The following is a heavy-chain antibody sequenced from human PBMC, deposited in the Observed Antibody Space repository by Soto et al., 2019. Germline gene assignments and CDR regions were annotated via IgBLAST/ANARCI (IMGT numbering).Heavy chain of an antibody. CDR3: ARVGLTIFGVVIIRYYFDY. CDR1: GYTFTSYA. V-gene: IGHV1-3*01. D-gene: IGHD3-3*01. J-gene: IGHJ4*02. CDR2: INAGNGNT. Sequence: ASVKVSCKASGYTFTSYAMHWVRQAPGQRLEWMGWINAGNGNTKYSQKFQGRVTITRDTPASTAYMELSSLRSEDTAVYYCARVGLTIFGVVIIRYYFDYWGQGTLVTVSS.